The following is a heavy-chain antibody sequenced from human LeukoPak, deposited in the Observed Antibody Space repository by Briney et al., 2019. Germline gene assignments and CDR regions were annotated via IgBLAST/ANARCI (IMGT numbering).Heavy chain of an antibody. CDR2: IYYSGST. D-gene: IGHD3-10*01. V-gene: IGHV4-4*02. J-gene: IGHJ6*03. CDR3: ARGLPYYYGSGTAATEYYYYYYMDV. Sequence: PSETLSLTRAVSGGSISSSNWWSWVRQPPGKGLEWIGYIYYSGSTSYNPSLKSRVTISVDTSKNQFSLKLRSVTAADTAVYYCARGLPYYYGSGTAATEYYYYYYMDVWGKGTTVTISS. CDR1: GGSISSSNW.